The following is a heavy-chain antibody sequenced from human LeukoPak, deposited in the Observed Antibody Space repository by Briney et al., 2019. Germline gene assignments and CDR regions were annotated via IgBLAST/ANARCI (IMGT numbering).Heavy chain of an antibody. V-gene: IGHV4-4*07. Sequence: SETLSLTCTVSGGSISSYYWSWIRQPAAKGLEWIGRIYTSGSTNYNPSLKSRVTMSVDTSKNQFSLKLSSVTAADTAVYYCASGEYYYDSSAFQHWGQGTLVTVSS. CDR3: ASGEYYYDSSAFQH. CDR1: GGSISSYY. D-gene: IGHD3-22*01. J-gene: IGHJ1*01. CDR2: IYTSGST.